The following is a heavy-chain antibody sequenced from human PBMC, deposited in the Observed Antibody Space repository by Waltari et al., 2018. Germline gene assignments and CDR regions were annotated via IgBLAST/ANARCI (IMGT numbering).Heavy chain of an antibody. J-gene: IGHJ4*02. Sequence: QVQLQESGPGLVKPSETLSLTCTASGGSISSYYWSWIRQPAGKGLEWIGRIYTSGSTNYNPSLKSRVTMSVDTSKNQFSLKLSSVTAADTAVYYCARDVTAEWELRLFDYWGQGTLVTVSS. D-gene: IGHD1-26*01. CDR2: IYTSGST. CDR3: ARDVTAEWELRLFDY. V-gene: IGHV4-4*07. CDR1: GGSISSYY.